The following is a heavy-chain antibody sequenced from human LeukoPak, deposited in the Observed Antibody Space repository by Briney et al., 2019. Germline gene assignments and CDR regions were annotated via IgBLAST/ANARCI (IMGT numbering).Heavy chain of an antibody. D-gene: IGHD6-19*01. CDR3: ARASSGWSHDAFDI. V-gene: IGHV3-74*01. Sequence: GGSLRLSCAASGFTFSSYWMHWVRHAPGKGLVWVPRINSDGSSTSYADSVKGRFTISRDNAKNTLYLQMNSLRAEDTAVYYCARASSGWSHDAFDIWGQGTMVTVSS. J-gene: IGHJ3*02. CDR1: GFTFSSYW. CDR2: INSDGSST.